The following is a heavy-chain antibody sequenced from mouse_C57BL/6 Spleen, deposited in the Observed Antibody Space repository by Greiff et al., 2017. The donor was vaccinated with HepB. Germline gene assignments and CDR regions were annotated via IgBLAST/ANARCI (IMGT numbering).Heavy chain of an antibody. CDR1: GYTFTSYW. J-gene: IGHJ3*01. D-gene: IGHD1-1*01. V-gene: IGHV1-74*01. CDR2: IRPSDSDT. CDR3: AVYYYGSSSWFAY. Sequence: QVQLQQPGAELVKPGASVKVSCKASGYTFTSYWMHWVKQRPGQGLEWIGRIRPSDSDTNYNQKFKGKATLTVDKSSSTAYMQLSSLTSEDSAVYYCAVYYYGSSSWFAYWGQGTLVTVSA.